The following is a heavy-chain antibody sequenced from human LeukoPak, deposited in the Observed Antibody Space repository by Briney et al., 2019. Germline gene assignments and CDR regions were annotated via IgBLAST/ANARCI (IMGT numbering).Heavy chain of an antibody. CDR3: ARHAHLYDFWSGYYSPDFDY. CDR2: IYPGHSDT. J-gene: IGHJ4*02. D-gene: IGHD3-3*01. V-gene: IGHV5-51*01. Sequence: GESRQISCKGSGYIFTSDWIGWVRQMPGKGLEWMGIIYPGHSDTRYSPSFQGQVTISADKSISTAYLQWSSLKASDTAMYYCARHAHLYDFWSGYYSPDFDYWGQGTLVTVSS. CDR1: GYIFTSDW.